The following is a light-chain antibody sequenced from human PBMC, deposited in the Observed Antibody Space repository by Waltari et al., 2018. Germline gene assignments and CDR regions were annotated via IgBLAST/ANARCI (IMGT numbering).Light chain of an antibody. CDR3: QTGGHGTWV. V-gene: IGLV4-69*01. CDR1: SGHSSNV. Sequence: QLVLTQSPSASASLGASVKLTCTLSSGHSSNVIAWLPQQPEKGPRYLMKVNSDGSHSKGDEIPDRFSGSSSGAERYLTISCLQSEDEADYYCQTGGHGTWVFGGGTKLTVL. CDR2: VNSDGSH. J-gene: IGLJ3*02.